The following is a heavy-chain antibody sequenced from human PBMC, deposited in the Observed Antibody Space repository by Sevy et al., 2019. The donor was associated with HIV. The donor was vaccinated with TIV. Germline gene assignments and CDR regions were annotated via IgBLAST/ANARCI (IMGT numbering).Heavy chain of an antibody. CDR3: AKDWTSQYYNDSLVLGH. CDR2: ISVGGVTT. J-gene: IGHJ4*02. D-gene: IGHD3-22*01. CDR1: GFTFSNYA. V-gene: IGHV3-23*01. Sequence: GGSLRLSCAASGFTFSNYAMSWVRQAPGKGLEWVSTISVGGVTTYHADSVKGRFTVSRDNSENTLYLQLGSLRAEDTAVYYCAKDWTSQYYNDSLVLGHWGQGTLVTVSS.